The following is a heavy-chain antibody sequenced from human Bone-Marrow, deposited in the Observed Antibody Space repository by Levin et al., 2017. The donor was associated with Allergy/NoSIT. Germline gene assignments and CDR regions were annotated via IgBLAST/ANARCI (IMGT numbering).Heavy chain of an antibody. CDR3: ARENVGDSRSFDWFDP. Sequence: LRLSCTVSGGSVSSDYFYWSWIRQPPGKGLEWIGYIYYSGNTNYNPSLKSRLTISVDTSKNQFSLKLSSVTAADTAVYYCARENVGDSRSFDWFDPWGQGTLVTVSS. CDR2: IYYSGNT. J-gene: IGHJ5*02. D-gene: IGHD3-22*01. CDR1: GGSVSSDYFY. V-gene: IGHV4-61*01.